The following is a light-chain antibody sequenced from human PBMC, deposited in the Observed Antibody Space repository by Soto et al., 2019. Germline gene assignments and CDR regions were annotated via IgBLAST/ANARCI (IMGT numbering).Light chain of an antibody. J-gene: IGLJ1*01. Sequence: QSALTQPASVSESPGQSITITCTGTSSDIGGYNFVSWYQQHPAKAPKLMIYDVTNRPSGVSNRFSGSKSGNTAFLTISGLKAEDEADYFCCSYTSSTTYVFGTGTKLTVL. CDR2: DVT. V-gene: IGLV2-14*01. CDR1: SSDIGGYNF. CDR3: CSYTSSTTYV.